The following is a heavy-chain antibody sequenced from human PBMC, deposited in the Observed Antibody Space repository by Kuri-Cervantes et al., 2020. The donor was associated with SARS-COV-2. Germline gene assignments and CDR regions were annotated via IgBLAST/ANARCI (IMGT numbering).Heavy chain of an antibody. J-gene: IGHJ4*02. CDR3: ARGATDISLVLVVMTGAAHYFDH. D-gene: IGHD3-22*01. CDR1: GGSISNYY. Sequence: GSLRLSCTVSGGSISNYYWGWIRQPPGKGLEWIGEINQSGSTNYNPSLKSRVTISPDTSKNQFSLKLSSVTAADTAVYYCARGATDISLVLVVMTGAAHYFDHWGRGTLVTVSS. V-gene: IGHV4-34*01. CDR2: INQSGST.